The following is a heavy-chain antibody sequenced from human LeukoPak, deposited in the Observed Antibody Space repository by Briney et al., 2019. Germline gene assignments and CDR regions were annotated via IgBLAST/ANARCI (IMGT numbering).Heavy chain of an antibody. CDR3: TRGPPNWGYDY. CDR1: GYTFTSYY. CDR2: MSPNSGNT. D-gene: IGHD7-27*01. Sequence: ASVKVSCKASGYTFTSYYMHWVRQASGQGLEWMGWMSPNSGNTGYAQKFQGRVTMTRSTSLRTAYMELSSLNSEDTAVYYCTRGPPNWGYDYWGQGTQVTVSS. V-gene: IGHV1-8*02. J-gene: IGHJ4*02.